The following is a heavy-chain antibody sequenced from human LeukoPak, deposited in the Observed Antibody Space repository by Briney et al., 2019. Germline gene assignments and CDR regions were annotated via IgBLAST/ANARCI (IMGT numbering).Heavy chain of an antibody. CDR2: INPNSGGT. Sequence: ASVKVSCKVSGYTFTGYYMHWVRQAPGQGLEWMGWINPNSGGTNYAQRFQGRVTMTRDTSISTAYMELSRLRSDDTAVYYCAKALWFGELLTVDYWGQGTLVTVSS. CDR1: GYTFTGYY. J-gene: IGHJ4*02. V-gene: IGHV1-2*02. CDR3: AKALWFGELLTVDY. D-gene: IGHD3-10*01.